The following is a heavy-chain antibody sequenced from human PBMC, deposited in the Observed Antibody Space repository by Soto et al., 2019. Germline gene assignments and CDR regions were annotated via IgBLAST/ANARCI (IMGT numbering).Heavy chain of an antibody. CDR1: TFNSYS. Sequence: EVQLVESGGGLVKPGGSLRLSCTFTFNSYSLNWVRQAPGKGLEWFSSISSGSAYIKYADSVKGRFTISRDNANNLLYLHRSSLRVDDTAVYYCTRDEGGSYDNWFIPWRQGTLVSVSS. D-gene: IGHD1-26*01. J-gene: IGHJ5*02. CDR3: TRDEGGSYDNWFIP. CDR2: ISSGSAYI. V-gene: IGHV3-21*06.